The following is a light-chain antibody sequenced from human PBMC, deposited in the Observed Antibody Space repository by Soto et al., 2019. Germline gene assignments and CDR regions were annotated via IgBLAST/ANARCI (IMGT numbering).Light chain of an antibody. CDR2: GAS. CDR1: QSVSSN. Sequence: EIVMTQSPATLSVSPGERATLSCRASQSVSSNLAWYQQKPGQAPRLLIVGASTRSPGIRARFSGSGSGTEFTLSISSLQSEDFAVYYCQQYINWPRTFGQGTKVDIK. J-gene: IGKJ1*01. V-gene: IGKV3-15*01. CDR3: QQYINWPRT.